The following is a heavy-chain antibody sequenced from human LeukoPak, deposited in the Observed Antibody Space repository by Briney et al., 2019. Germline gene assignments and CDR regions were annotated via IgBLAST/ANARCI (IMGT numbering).Heavy chain of an antibody. Sequence: PSETLSLTCTVSDGSISSISYYWAWIRQPPGKGREWIGSIYYSGSTYYNPSLKSLVTIPGDTSKNQFSLKLSSVTAADTAVYYCARQVGGSRKDDWGQGTLVTVSS. CDR1: DGSISSISYY. D-gene: IGHD1-26*01. CDR3: ARQVGGSRKDD. CDR2: IYYSGST. V-gene: IGHV4-39*01. J-gene: IGHJ4*02.